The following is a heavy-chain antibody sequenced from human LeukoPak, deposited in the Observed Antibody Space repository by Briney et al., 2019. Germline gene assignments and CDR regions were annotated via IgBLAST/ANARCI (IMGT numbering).Heavy chain of an antibody. V-gene: IGHV1-2*02. J-gene: IGHJ5*01. Sequence: GASVTVSCQASGYTYSDYYMHWVRQAPGQGLEWIGWINPNSGGTKYAQKFQGRVTMTRDTSISTAYIEVSRLRSDDTAVYYCMRERGGINWYAYWGQGILVTVSS. CDR1: GYTYSDYY. CDR3: MRERGGINWYAY. CDR2: INPNSGGT.